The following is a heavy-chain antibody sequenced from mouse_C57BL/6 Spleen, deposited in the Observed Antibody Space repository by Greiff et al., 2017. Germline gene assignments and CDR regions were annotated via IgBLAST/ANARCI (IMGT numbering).Heavy chain of an antibody. J-gene: IGHJ4*01. CDR3: ARTDGNYLNAMDY. CDR2: ISSGSSTI. D-gene: IGHD2-1*01. Sequence: EVKVVESGGGLVKPGGSLKLSCAASGFTFSDYGMHWVRQAPEKGLEWVAYISSGSSTIYYADTVKGRFTISRDNAKNTLFLQMTSLRSEDTAMYYCARTDGNYLNAMDYWGQGTSVTVSS. V-gene: IGHV5-17*01. CDR1: GFTFSDYG.